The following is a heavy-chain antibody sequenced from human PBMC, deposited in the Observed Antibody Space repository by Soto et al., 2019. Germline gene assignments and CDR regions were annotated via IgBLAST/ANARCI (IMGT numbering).Heavy chain of an antibody. CDR2: ISYDGSNK. CDR1: GFTFSSYA. Sequence: QVQLVESGGGVVQPGRSLRLSCAASGFTFSSYAMHWVRQAPGKGLEWVAVISYDGSNKYYADSVKGRFTISRDNSKNTLYLQMNSLRAEDTAVYYCATGTSGWYEGPDYWGQGTLVTVSS. V-gene: IGHV3-30-3*01. D-gene: IGHD6-19*01. CDR3: ATGTSGWYEGPDY. J-gene: IGHJ4*02.